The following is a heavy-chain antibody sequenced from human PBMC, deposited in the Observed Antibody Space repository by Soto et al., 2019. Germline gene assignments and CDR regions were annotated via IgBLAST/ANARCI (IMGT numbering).Heavy chain of an antibody. CDR1: GYTFTDYY. Sequence: ASVKVSCKASGYTFTDYYMHWVREDPGQGLEWMGWINPNSGGTNYAQKFQGWVTMTRDTSISTAYMELSRLRSDDTAVYYCARAPTDLIVVVPAAMGYWGQGTLVTVSS. J-gene: IGHJ4*02. CDR3: ARAPTDLIVVVPAAMGY. D-gene: IGHD2-2*01. CDR2: INPNSGGT. V-gene: IGHV1-2*04.